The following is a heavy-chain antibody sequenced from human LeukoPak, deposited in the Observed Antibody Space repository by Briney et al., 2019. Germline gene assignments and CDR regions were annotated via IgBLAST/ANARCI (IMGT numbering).Heavy chain of an antibody. CDR3: VRGRDGHKSGAD. J-gene: IGHJ1*01. Sequence: PPETLSLSPALSGGSLCDYSWTWIRQPPQKGLEWVGEIHPSGSTRYNTSLTRRVTLSKDTSTTQFSLKLSSLSAAGTAVYYCVRGRDGHKSGADRGQGKLVTASS. D-gene: IGHD5-24*01. CDR1: GGSLCDYS. CDR2: IHPSGST. V-gene: IGHV4-34*01.